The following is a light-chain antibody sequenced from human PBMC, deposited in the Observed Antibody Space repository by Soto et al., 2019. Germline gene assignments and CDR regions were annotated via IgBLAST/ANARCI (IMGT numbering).Light chain of an antibody. Sequence: DIQMTQSPSSLSASVGDRVTIACRASQSINIFLNWYQQRPGKAPKLLIYGASSLQSGVPSRFSAAGSGTDFNLSIISLQPEDFGTYYCQQSSGGPPFTFGPGTTVDIK. CDR2: GAS. CDR1: QSINIF. J-gene: IGKJ3*01. CDR3: QQSSGGPPFT. V-gene: IGKV1-39*01.